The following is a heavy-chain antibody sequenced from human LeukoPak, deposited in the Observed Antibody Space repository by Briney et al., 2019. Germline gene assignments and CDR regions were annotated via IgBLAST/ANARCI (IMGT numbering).Heavy chain of an antibody. D-gene: IGHD2-15*01. J-gene: IGHJ4*02. CDR3: ARHVIGGGGNCYGAALDY. V-gene: IGHV1-2*02. Sequence: GASVKVSCKASGYTFTGYYVHWVRQAPGQGLEWMGWINPNSGGTNYAQNFQGRVTMTRDTSISTAYMELSSLRSDDTAVYYCARHVIGGGGNCYGAALDYWGQGTLVTVSS. CDR2: INPNSGGT. CDR1: GYTFTGYY.